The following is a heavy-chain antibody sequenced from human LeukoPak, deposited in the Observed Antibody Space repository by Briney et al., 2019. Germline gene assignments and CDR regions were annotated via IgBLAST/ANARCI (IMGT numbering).Heavy chain of an antibody. D-gene: IGHD3-16*01. Sequence: GGSLRLSCAASGFTFSGCGMHWVRQAPGKGLEWVAFIWYDGRDKYYVDSVKGRFTISRDNSKNTLYLQMNSLRAEDTAVYYCARGDKFSGDYWGQGTLVTVSS. CDR1: GFTFSGCG. J-gene: IGHJ4*02. V-gene: IGHV3-33*01. CDR3: ARGDKFSGDY. CDR2: IWYDGRDK.